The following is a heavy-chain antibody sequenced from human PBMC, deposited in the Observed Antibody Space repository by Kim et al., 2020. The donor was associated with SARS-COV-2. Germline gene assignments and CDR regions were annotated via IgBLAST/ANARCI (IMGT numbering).Heavy chain of an antibody. J-gene: IGHJ4*02. Sequence: YNDYELSVKSRITINPDTSKNQFSLQLNSVTPEDTAVYYCARDIASGPVDFWGQGTLVTVSS. V-gene: IGHV6-1*01. D-gene: IGHD5-12*01. CDR2: YN. CDR3: ARDIASGPVDF.